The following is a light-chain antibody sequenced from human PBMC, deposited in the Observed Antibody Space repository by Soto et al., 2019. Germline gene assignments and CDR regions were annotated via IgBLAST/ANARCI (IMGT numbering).Light chain of an antibody. CDR3: VSYTTSASYV. Sequence: QSFLTQPASVSGSPGQSITISCTGTISDVGNYIFVSWYRQHPGKAPKLMIYDINNRPSGVSNRFSGSKSGNTASLTISGLQAEDEADYYCVSYTTSASYVFGTGTKVTVL. J-gene: IGLJ1*01. V-gene: IGLV2-14*01. CDR2: DIN. CDR1: ISDVGNYIF.